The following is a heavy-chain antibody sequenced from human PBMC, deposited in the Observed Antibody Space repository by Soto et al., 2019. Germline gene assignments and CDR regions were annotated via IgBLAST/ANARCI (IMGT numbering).Heavy chain of an antibody. V-gene: IGHV1-18*01. J-gene: IGHJ5*02. CDR1: GYTFSSHG. Sequence: QVQLVQSGAEVKKPGTSVKVSCTASGYTFSSHGISWVRQAPGQGLQWIGWVSGDNANTNYAQSLQGRVTMTTDTSTNTGHMELRSLRSDDTAVYYCARDLGYCRSGPCQREGFDHWGQGTRVIVSS. CDR3: ARDLGYCRSGPCQREGFDH. CDR2: VSGDNANT. D-gene: IGHD2-2*01.